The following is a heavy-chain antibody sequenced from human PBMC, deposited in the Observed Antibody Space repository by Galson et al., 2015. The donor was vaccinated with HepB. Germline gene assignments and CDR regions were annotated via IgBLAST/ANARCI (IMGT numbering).Heavy chain of an antibody. J-gene: IGHJ4*02. V-gene: IGHV3-64D*06. CDR3: VKLLSMTAAESSDN. D-gene: IGHD2-21*01. CDR2: INSKDGGA. CDR1: GSIFSSYS. Sequence: SLRLSCAASGSIFSSYSMHWVRQAPGKGLEYVSGINSKDGGAYYADSVKGRFTISRDNSKYTLFLQMSSLRFEDTAVYYCVKLLSMTAAESSDNWGQGTLVTVST.